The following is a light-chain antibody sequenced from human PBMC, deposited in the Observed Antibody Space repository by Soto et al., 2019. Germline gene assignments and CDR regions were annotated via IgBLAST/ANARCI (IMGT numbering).Light chain of an antibody. J-gene: IGLJ2*01. CDR2: DVT. CDR1: SSDIGGYRY. Sequence: QSALTQPASVSGSPGQSVTISCTGTSSDIGGYRYVSWYQQRPGKAPKLMIHDVTNRPSGVSDRFSGSKSGNTASLTISGLPVEDDADYYCTSSTSDSSVIFGGGTKLTVL. CDR3: TSSTSDSSVI. V-gene: IGLV2-14*03.